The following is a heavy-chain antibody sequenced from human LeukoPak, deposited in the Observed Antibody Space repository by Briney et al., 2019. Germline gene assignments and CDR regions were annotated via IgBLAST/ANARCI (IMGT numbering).Heavy chain of an antibody. V-gene: IGHV1-69*04. J-gene: IGHJ6*02. CDR3: ARDGEYSYGSVYYGMDV. Sequence: ASVRVSCKASGGTFSSYAISWVRQAPGQGLEWMGRIIPILGIANYAQKFRGRVTITADKSTSTAYMELSSLRSEDTAVYYCARDGEYSYGSVYYGMDVWGQGTTVTVSS. CDR1: GGTFSSYA. CDR2: IIPILGIA. D-gene: IGHD5-18*01.